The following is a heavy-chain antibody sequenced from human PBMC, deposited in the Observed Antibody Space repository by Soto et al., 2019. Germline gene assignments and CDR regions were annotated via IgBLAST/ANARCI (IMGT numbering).Heavy chain of an antibody. D-gene: IGHD6-19*01. CDR3: ARSVAVPGAHIDY. CDR1: CGSIIGSY. J-gene: IGHJ4*02. CDR2: VYYTGST. V-gene: IGHV4-59*01. Sequence: SETLSLTCSFSCGSIIGSYWSWVRQSPGKGLEWLGYVYYTGSTNYSPSLRSRVSISVDTSKNEFSLRLSSVTAADTAVYFCARSVAVPGAHIDYWGQGTQVTVSS.